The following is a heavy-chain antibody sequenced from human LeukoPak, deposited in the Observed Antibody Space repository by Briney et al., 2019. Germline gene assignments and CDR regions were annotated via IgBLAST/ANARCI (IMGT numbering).Heavy chain of an antibody. J-gene: IGHJ4*02. V-gene: IGHV3-7*01. CDR1: GFIFSSYW. CDR2: IKQDGSEK. CDR3: ARAYFDY. Sequence: PGGSLRLSCVASGFIFSSYWMSWVRQAPGKGLEWVANIKQDGSEKYYVDSVKGRFTISRDNANNSLYLQMNSLRAEDTAVYYCARAYFDYWGQGTLVTVSS.